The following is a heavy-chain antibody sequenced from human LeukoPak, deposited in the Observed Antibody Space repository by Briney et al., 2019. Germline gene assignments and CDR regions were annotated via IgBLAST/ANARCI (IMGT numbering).Heavy chain of an antibody. CDR2: INHSGST. V-gene: IGHV4-34*01. Sequence: PSETLSLTCAVYGGSFSGYYWGWIRQHPGKGLEWIGEINHSGSTNYNPSLKSRVTISVDTSKNQFSLKLSSVTAADTAVYYCAREAVYYDYVWGSYRYKTGAFDIWGQGTMVTVSS. CDR1: GGSFSGYY. CDR3: AREAVYYDYVWGSYRYKTGAFDI. D-gene: IGHD3-16*02. J-gene: IGHJ3*02.